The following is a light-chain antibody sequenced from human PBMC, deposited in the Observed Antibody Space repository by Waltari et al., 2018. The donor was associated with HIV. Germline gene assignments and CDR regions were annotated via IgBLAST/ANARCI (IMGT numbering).Light chain of an antibody. J-gene: IGLJ2*01. V-gene: IGLV3-21*04. CDR1: NLGGKR. CDR2: DDF. CDR3: QVWDITSDRVV. Sequence: SYVLTQPSSVSLAPGKTVTITCGGDNLGGKRVHWYQQKPGQAPLLGISDDFDRPSGLPERFSGSKSETTATLTISGVEAGDEADYYCQVWDITSDRVVFGGGTHLTVL.